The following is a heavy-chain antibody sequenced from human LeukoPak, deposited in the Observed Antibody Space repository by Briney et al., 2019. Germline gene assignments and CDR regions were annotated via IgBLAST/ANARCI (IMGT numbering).Heavy chain of an antibody. J-gene: IGHJ4*02. V-gene: IGHV3-74*01. CDR3: ARDRLERVVAGTVDC. Sequence: GGSLRLSCAASGFTFSSYWMHWVRQAPGKGLVWVSRINSDGSTTRYADSVKGRFTISRDNSKNTLYVQMNSLGAEDTAVYYCARDRLERVVAGTVDCWGQGTLVTVSS. D-gene: IGHD6-19*01. CDR2: INSDGSTT. CDR1: GFTFSSYW.